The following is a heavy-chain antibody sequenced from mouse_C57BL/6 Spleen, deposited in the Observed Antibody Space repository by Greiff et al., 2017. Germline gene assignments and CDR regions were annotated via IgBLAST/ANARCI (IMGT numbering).Heavy chain of an antibody. J-gene: IGHJ2*01. Sequence: VQLQQSGPELVKPGASVKMSCKASGYTFTDYNMHWVKQSHGKSLEWIGYINPNNGGTSYNQKFKGKATLTVNKSASTAYMELRSLTSEDSAVYYCARDYGSRAFDYWGQGTTLTVSS. CDR2: INPNNGGT. CDR3: ARDYGSRAFDY. V-gene: IGHV1-22*01. D-gene: IGHD1-1*01. CDR1: GYTFTDYN.